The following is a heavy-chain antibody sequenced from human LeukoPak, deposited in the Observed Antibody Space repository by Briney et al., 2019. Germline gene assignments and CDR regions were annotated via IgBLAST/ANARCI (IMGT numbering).Heavy chain of an antibody. J-gene: IGHJ4*02. V-gene: IGHV3-7*02. CDR1: IHLSCLW. CDR2: IKQDGSEK. Sequence: GSLRLSCATPGIHLSCLWMGWVRQAPGKGLEWVANIKQDGSEKYYVDSVKGRFTISRDNAKNSLYLQMNSLRAEDTAVYYCARGPLLLDYWGQGTLVTVSS. CDR3: ARGPLLLDY. D-gene: IGHD2-15*01.